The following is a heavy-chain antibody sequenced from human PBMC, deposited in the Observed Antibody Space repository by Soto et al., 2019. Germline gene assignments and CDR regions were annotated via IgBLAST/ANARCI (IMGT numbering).Heavy chain of an antibody. CDR2: IYYSGST. Sequence: PSETLSLTCTVSGGSISSGGSYWSWIRQHPGKGLEWIGYIYYSGSTYYNPSLKSRVTISVDTSKNQFSLKLSSVTAADTAVYYCARVVCSSPSDCSPDYWGQGTRVTVSS. CDR3: ARVVCSSPSDCSPDY. J-gene: IGHJ4*02. CDR1: GGSISSGGSY. V-gene: IGHV4-31*03. D-gene: IGHD2-21*02.